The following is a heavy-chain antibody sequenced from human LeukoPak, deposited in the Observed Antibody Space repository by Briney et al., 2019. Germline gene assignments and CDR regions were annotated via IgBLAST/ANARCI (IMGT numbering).Heavy chain of an antibody. CDR3: APDCSGGSCYGYFDY. Sequence: GASVKVSCKASGYTFTGYYMYWVRQAPGQGLEWMGWINPNSGGTNYAQKFQGRVTMTRDTSISTAYMELSRLRSDDTAVYYCAPDCSGGSCYGYFDYWGQGTLVTVSS. J-gene: IGHJ4*02. CDR1: GYTFTGYY. CDR2: INPNSGGT. D-gene: IGHD2-15*01. V-gene: IGHV1-2*02.